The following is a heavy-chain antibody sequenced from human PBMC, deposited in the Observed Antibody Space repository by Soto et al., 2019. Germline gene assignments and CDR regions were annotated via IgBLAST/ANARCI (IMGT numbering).Heavy chain of an antibody. CDR3: ARPGLYSSSSRGMDV. CDR1: GYTFISYY. Sequence: QVQLLQSGAEVKKPGASVKVSCKASGYTFISYYMHWVRQAPGQGLEWMGIINPSADSTSYAQKFQGRVTMTRDTSTSTVYMELRSLRSEDTAVYYCARPGLYSSSSRGMDVWGQGTTVTVSS. V-gene: IGHV1-46*01. J-gene: IGHJ6*02. D-gene: IGHD6-6*01. CDR2: INPSADST.